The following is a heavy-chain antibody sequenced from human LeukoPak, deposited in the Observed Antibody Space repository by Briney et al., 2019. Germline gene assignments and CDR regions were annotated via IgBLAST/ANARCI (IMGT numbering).Heavy chain of an antibody. J-gene: IGHJ3*02. CDR3: ARRASNYDIDAFDI. CDR2: IFYSGST. CDR1: GGSISSNY. Sequence: PSETLSLTCTVSGGSISSNYWSWIRQPPGKGLEWIGHIFYSGSTNYNPSLKSRVTISVDTSKNQFSLKLSSVTAADSAVYYCARRASNYDIDAFDIWGRGTVVTVSS. D-gene: IGHD3-22*01. V-gene: IGHV4-59*01.